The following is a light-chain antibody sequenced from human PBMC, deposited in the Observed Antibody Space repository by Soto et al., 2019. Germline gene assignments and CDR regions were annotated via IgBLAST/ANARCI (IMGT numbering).Light chain of an antibody. Sequence: EIVMTQSPATLSVSPGERATLSCRASQSVSSNLAWYQQKPGQAPRLLIYGASTRATGIPARFSGSGSGTEFTLTTSSMQYEDFAVYYCQQYNNWRPQTFGQGTKVEIK. CDR1: QSVSSN. V-gene: IGKV3-15*01. J-gene: IGKJ1*01. CDR3: QQYNNWRPQT. CDR2: GAS.